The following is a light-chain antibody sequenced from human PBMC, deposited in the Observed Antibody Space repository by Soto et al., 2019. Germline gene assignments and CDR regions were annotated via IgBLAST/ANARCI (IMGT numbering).Light chain of an antibody. CDR2: DAS. CDR3: QQRSNWPT. V-gene: IGKV3-11*01. J-gene: IGKJ4*01. Sequence: EIVLTQSPATLSLSPGERATLSCRANESINNLLAWYQQKPGQAPWLLIFDASHRPTGTPARFSGSGSGTEFTLTISALEPEDFAVYYCQQRSNWPTSGGGTRVDIK. CDR1: ESINNL.